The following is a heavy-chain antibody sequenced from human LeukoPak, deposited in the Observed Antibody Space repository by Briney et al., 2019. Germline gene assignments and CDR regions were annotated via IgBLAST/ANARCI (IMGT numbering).Heavy chain of an antibody. D-gene: IGHD3-10*01. CDR3: ASRSMVRGASFDY. CDR2: IRYDGSNK. V-gene: IGHV3-30*02. Sequence: GGSLRLSCAASGFTFSSYGTHWVRQAPGKGLEWVAFIRYDGSNKYYADSVKGRFTISRDNSKNTLYLQMNSLRAEDTAVYYCASRSMVRGASFDYWGQGTLVTVSS. CDR1: GFTFSSYG. J-gene: IGHJ4*02.